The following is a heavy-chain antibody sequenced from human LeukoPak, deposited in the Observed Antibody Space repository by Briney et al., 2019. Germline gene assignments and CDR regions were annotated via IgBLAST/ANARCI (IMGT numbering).Heavy chain of an antibody. J-gene: IGHJ6*04. Sequence: GGSLRLSCAASGFIFSNYAMHWVRQAPGKGLEWVSTVNADGGNTYYADSVKGRFTISRDNSKSTLILQMNSLRVEDTALYYCTKRVKYGGTWDHFADWGTGTTVTVSS. V-gene: IGHV3-23*01. CDR1: GFIFSNYA. CDR3: TKRVKYGGTWDHFAD. D-gene: IGHD1-14*01. CDR2: VNADGGNT.